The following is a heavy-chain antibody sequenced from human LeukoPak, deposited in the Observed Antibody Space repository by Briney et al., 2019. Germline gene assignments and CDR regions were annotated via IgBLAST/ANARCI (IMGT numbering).Heavy chain of an antibody. Sequence: GRSLRLSCAASGFTFSSFAMHWVRQAPGKGLEWVSAISGSGGSTYYADSVKGRFTISRDNSKNTLYLQMNSLRAEDTAVYYCAKDRTVGASYWYFDLWGRGTLVTVSS. J-gene: IGHJ2*01. CDR2: ISGSGGST. D-gene: IGHD1-26*01. V-gene: IGHV3-23*01. CDR1: GFTFSSFA. CDR3: AKDRTVGASYWYFDL.